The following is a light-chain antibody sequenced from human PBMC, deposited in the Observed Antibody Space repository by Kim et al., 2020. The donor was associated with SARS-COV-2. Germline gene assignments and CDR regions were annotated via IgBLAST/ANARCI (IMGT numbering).Light chain of an antibody. CDR2: KAS. V-gene: IGKV1-5*03. CDR1: QSIGTW. Sequence: SSLGDRVTITCRTSQSIGTWLAWYQQKPGKAPILLIYKASILQSGVPSRFSGGGSGTDFTLTISSLQPDDFATYYCQLYQSFSFTFGPGTKVDIK. J-gene: IGKJ3*01. CDR3: QLYQSFSFT.